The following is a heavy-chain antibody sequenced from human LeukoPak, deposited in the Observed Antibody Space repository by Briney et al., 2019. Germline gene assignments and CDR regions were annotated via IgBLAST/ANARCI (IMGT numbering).Heavy chain of an antibody. J-gene: IGHJ1*01. D-gene: IGHD1-7*01. CDR2: ISYDGSNK. CDR3: AAYHASGTFGYFQH. Sequence: GGSLRLSCAASGFTFNTYGMHWVRQAPGKGLEGLAVISYDGSNKYFADSVEGRLVVSRDNSNNTLYLHMNTLRPDDTAIYYCAAYHASGTFGYFQHWGQGTLVTVSS. V-gene: IGHV3-30*03. CDR1: GFTFNTYG.